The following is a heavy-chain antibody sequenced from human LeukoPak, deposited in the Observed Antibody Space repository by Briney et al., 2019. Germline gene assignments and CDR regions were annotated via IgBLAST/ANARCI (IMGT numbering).Heavy chain of an antibody. J-gene: IGHJ4*02. D-gene: IGHD4-17*01. Sequence: ASVKVPCKTSGYTFSNYGISWVRQAPGQGLEWMGWISAYSGNTNYAQKFQGRVTMTTDTSTTTVYMDLRRLRSDDTAVYYCARDAAHSGHYSGSFYWGQGTLVTVSS. CDR2: ISAYSGNT. V-gene: IGHV1-18*01. CDR1: GYTFSNYG. CDR3: ARDAAHSGHYSGSFY.